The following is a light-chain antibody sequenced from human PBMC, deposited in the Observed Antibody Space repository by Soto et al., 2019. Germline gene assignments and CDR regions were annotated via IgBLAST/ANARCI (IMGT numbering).Light chain of an antibody. J-gene: IGKJ3*01. CDR2: DAS. CDR1: QDISNY. Sequence: DIQMTQSPPSLSASVGDRVTITCQASQDISNYLNWYQQKLGKAPKLLIYDASNLETGVPSRFSGRGSGTHFTFTITSLQPEDSATYYCQHFDNLPLSFGPGTKVHIK. CDR3: QHFDNLPLS. V-gene: IGKV1-33*01.